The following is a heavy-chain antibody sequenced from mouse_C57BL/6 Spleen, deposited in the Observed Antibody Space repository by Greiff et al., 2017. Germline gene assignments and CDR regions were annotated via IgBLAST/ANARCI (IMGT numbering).Heavy chain of an antibody. J-gene: IGHJ2*01. D-gene: IGHD2-5*01. Sequence: QVQLKQSGPGLVQPSQCLSLTCTASGFSLTSYGVHWVRQPPGQGLEWLGVIWSGGSTDYNAAFIYRLGTSTDNSESHVFFTMNRLQADDTAVYYGARKGNYYSSYDFDDWGQGTTLSV. CDR1: GFSLTSYG. V-gene: IGHV2-2*01. CDR2: IWSGGST. CDR3: ARKGNYYSSYDFDD.